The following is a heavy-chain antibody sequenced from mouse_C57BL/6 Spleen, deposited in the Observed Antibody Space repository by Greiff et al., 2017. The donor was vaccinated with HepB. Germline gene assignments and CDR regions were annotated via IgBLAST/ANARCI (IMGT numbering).Heavy chain of an antibody. CDR2: IDPSDSYT. CDR3: ARLEGQDAY. D-gene: IGHD3-3*01. V-gene: IGHV1-69*01. CDR1: GYTFTSYW. J-gene: IGHJ3*01. Sequence: QVQLKQPGAELVMPGASVKLSCKASGYTFTSYWMHWVKQRPGQGLEWIGEIDPSDSYTNYNQKFKGKSTLTVDKSSSTAYMQLSSLTSEDSAVYYCARLEGQDAYWGQGTLVTVSA.